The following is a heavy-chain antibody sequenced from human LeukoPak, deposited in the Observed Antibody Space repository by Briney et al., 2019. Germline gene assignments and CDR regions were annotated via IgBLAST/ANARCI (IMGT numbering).Heavy chain of an antibody. CDR2: IRYDGSDK. D-gene: IGHD6-19*01. CDR3: AKGGASSQGV. CDR1: GFIFSSYG. J-gene: IGHJ4*02. V-gene: IGHV3-30*02. Sequence: GGSLRLSCAASGFIFSSYGMHWVRQAPGQGLDWVSFIRYDGSDKYYTDSVKGRVTVSRDNSKKTVYLQINSRRTDYTAVYDCAKGGASSQGVGGRGTLDSVSA.